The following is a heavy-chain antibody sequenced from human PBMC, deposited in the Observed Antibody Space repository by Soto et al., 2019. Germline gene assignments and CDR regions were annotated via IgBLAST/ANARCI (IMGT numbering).Heavy chain of an antibody. CDR2: IYWDDDK. CDR1: GFSLSSSGVG. V-gene: IGHV2-5*02. CDR3: AHRGYMNGDWDQGYRDH. D-gene: IGHD2-21*02. Sequence: QITLTESGPTRVKPTQTLTLTCSFSGFSLSSSGVGVGWIRQPPGKALEWLAVIYWDDDKRYNPSLKSRLSIIKNTTKNQVGLTMPYMDPLDTATYVCAHRGYMNGDWDQGYRDHWGEGTLVTVSS. J-gene: IGHJ4*02.